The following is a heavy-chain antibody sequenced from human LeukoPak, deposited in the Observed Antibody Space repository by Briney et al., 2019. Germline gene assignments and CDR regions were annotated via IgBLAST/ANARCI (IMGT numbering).Heavy chain of an antibody. CDR2: IYGSGIT. CDR1: GGSIISNY. CDR3: ARLKFYDSTGYSPGYYMDV. J-gene: IGHJ6*03. D-gene: IGHD3-22*01. Sequence: PSETLSLTCTVSGGSIISNYWSWIRQSAGTGLEWIARIYGSGITDYNPSLKRRVTMSLDTSRKQFSLRLTSVTAGDTAVYYCARLKFYDSTGYSPGYYMDVWGKGTTVSVFS. V-gene: IGHV4-4*07.